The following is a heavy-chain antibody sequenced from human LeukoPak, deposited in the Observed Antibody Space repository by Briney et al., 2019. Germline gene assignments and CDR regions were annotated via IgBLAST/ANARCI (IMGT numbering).Heavy chain of an antibody. CDR3: ARSGGLGWYFLDY. CDR1: GGSFSGYY. Sequence: SETLSLTCAVYGGSFSGYYWSWIRQPPGKGLEWIGEINHSGSTNYNPSLKSRVTISVDTSKNQFSLKLSSVTAADTAVYYCARSGGLGWYFLDYWGQGTLVTVSS. V-gene: IGHV4-34*01. CDR2: INHSGST. D-gene: IGHD6-19*01. J-gene: IGHJ4*02.